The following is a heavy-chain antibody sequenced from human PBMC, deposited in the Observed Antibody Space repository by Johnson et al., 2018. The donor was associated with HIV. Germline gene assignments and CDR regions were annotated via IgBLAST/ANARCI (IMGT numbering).Heavy chain of an antibody. Sequence: QVQLVESGGGVVQPGRSLRLSCAASGFTFSSYGMHWVRQAPGKGLEWVAVIWYDGSNKYYADYVKGRFTISRDNSKNTLYLQMNSLRAEDTAVYYCAKDPMVATPANAFDAWGQGTGVTVSS. CDR3: AKDPMVATPANAFDA. V-gene: IGHV3-33*06. J-gene: IGHJ3*01. CDR1: GFTFSSYG. D-gene: IGHD5-12*01. CDR2: IWYDGSNK.